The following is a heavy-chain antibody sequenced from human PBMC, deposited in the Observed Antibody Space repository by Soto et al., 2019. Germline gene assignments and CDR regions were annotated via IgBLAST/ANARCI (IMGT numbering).Heavy chain of an antibody. D-gene: IGHD2-15*01. CDR3: ARDTRYCSVGSCYSGWFDS. CDR2: INPNSGGT. J-gene: IGHJ5*01. CDR1: GYTFTGYY. V-gene: IGHV1-2*04. Sequence: ASVKVSCKASGYTFTGYYMHWVRQAPGQGLEWMGWINPNSGGTNYAQKFQGWVTMTRDTSISTAYMELSRLRSEDTAVYYCARDTRYCSVGSCYSGWFDSWGQGTLVTVSS.